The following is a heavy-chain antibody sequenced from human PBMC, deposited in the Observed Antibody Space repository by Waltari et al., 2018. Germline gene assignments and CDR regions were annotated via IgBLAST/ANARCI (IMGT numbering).Heavy chain of an antibody. J-gene: IGHJ4*02. D-gene: IGHD4-17*01. Sequence: EVQVVESGGDLVQPGGSLRLSCAASGFTFSDYWMGWVRQAPGKGMEWVANSKKDGSTKDYVDSGKGRFTISRDNAKDSLFLQMNSLRAEDTAVYYCARHGDFCFDFWGQGIVVTVSS. CDR2: SKKDGSTK. CDR3: ARHGDFCFDF. V-gene: IGHV3-7*01. CDR1: GFTFSDYW.